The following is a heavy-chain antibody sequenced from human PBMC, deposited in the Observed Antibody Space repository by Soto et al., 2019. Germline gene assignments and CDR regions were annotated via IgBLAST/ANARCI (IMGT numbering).Heavy chain of an antibody. Sequence: GESLKISCKGSGYSFTSYWIGWVRQMPGKGLEWMGIIYPGDSDTRYSPSFQGQVTISADKSISTAYLQWSSLKASDTAMYYCARLDAGDYDLNYYYYSYMDAWGKGNTLTISS. J-gene: IGHJ6*03. V-gene: IGHV5-51*01. D-gene: IGHD3-16*01. CDR1: GYSFTSYW. CDR2: IYPGDSDT. CDR3: ARLDAGDYDLNYYYYSYMDA.